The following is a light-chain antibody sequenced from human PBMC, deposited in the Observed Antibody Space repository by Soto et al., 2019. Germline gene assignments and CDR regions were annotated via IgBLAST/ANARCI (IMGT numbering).Light chain of an antibody. Sequence: DIQMTQSPSTLSASVGDRVTITCRASQSISSWLAWYQQKPGKAPELLIYDASALKSGVPPRFSGSGSGKEFTLTIRSLQPDDFATYNCQHYNSYSPRYTCGQGTNQEIK. CDR3: QHYNSYSPRYT. CDR1: QSISSW. J-gene: IGKJ2*01. V-gene: IGKV1-5*01. CDR2: DAS.